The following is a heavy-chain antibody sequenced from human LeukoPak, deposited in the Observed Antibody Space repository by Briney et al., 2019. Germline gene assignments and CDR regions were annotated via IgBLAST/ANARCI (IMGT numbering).Heavy chain of an antibody. CDR3: ARASYYYDTTGLGAVDI. Sequence: GGSLRLSCAASGFTFNDHAMYWVRQAPGKGLEWVAGINWNSDNIGYADSVKGRFTISRDDSKKSLFLQVNSLSAEDTALYYCARASYYYDTTGLGAVDIWGQGTMVTASS. V-gene: IGHV3-9*01. D-gene: IGHD3-22*01. CDR1: GFTFNDHA. J-gene: IGHJ3*02. CDR2: INWNSDNI.